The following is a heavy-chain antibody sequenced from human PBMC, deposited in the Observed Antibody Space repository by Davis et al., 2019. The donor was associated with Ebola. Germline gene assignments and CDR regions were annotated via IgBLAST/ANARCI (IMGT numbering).Heavy chain of an antibody. CDR1: GFTFSSYA. CDR3: ARVPTMVRGVTFDY. D-gene: IGHD3-10*01. Sequence: GESLKISCAASGFTFSSYAMSWVRQAPGKGLEWVSSISSSSSYIYYADSVKGRFTISRDNAKNSLYLQMNSLRAEDTAVYYCARVPTMVRGVTFDYWGQGTLVTVSS. V-gene: IGHV3-21*01. CDR2: ISSSSSYI. J-gene: IGHJ4*02.